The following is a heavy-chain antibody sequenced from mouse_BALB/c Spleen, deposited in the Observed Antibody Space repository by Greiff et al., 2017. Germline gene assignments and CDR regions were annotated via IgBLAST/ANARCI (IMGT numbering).Heavy chain of an antibody. CDR2: IDPETGGT. J-gene: IGHJ3*01. CDR3: TRRYYRYPWFAY. D-gene: IGHD2-14*01. Sequence: QVQLQQSGAELVRPGASVTLSCKASGYTFTDYEMHWVKQTPVHGLEWIGAIDPETGGTAYNQKFKGKATLTADKSSSTAYMELRSLTSEDSAVYYCTRRYYRYPWFAYWGQGTLVTVSA. CDR1: GYTFTDYE. V-gene: IGHV1-15*01.